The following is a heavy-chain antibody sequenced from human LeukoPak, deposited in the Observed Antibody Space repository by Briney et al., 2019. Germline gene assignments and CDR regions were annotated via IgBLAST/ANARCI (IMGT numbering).Heavy chain of an antibody. CDR3: ARRYDFWNGYIAFNWFDP. CDR2: INHSGST. V-gene: IGHV4-34*01. Sequence: PSETLSLTCAVYGGSFSGYYWSWIRQPPGKGLEWIGEINHSGSTNYNPSLKSRVTISVDTSKNQFSLKLSSVTAADTAVYYCARRYDFWNGYIAFNWFDPWGQGTLVTVSS. CDR1: GGSFSGYY. D-gene: IGHD3-3*01. J-gene: IGHJ5*02.